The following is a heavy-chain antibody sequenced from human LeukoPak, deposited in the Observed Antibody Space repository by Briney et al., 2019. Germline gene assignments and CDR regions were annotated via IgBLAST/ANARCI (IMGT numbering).Heavy chain of an antibody. CDR2: INADSGGT. V-gene: IGHV1-2*06. CDR3: ARDSGRWFSGYYDSSGGDAFDI. J-gene: IGHJ3*02. D-gene: IGHD3-22*01. Sequence: ASVKVSCKASGYTFTGYYMHWVRQAPGQGLEWMGRINADSGGTNYAQKFQGRVTMTRDTSISTAYMELSRLRSDDTAVYYCARDSGRWFSGYYDSSGGDAFDIWGQGTMVTVSS. CDR1: GYTFTGYY.